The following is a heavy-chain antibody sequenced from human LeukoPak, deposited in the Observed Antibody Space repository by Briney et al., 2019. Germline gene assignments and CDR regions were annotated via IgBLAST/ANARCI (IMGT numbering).Heavy chain of an antibody. V-gene: IGHV4-59*08. D-gene: IGHD3-22*01. CDR3: ARHGGSGYYFDY. CDR1: GGSMSSYY. Sequence: SETLSLTCTVSGGSMSSYYWSWIRQPPGKGLEWIGYIYYSGSTNYNPSLESRVTISGGTSKNQFSLKLRSVTAADMAVYYCARHGGSGYYFDYWGQGTLVTVSS. CDR2: IYYSGST. J-gene: IGHJ4*02.